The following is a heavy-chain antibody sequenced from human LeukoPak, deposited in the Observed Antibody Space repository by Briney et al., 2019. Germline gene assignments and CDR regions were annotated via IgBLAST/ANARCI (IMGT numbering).Heavy chain of an antibody. Sequence: GASVKVSCKASGYTFTSYGISWVRQAPGKGLEWMGGFDPEDGETIYAQKFQGRVTMTEDTSTDTAYMELSSLRSEDTAVYYCATDLDSSSPPLGWGQGTLVTVSS. D-gene: IGHD6-6*01. J-gene: IGHJ4*02. CDR2: FDPEDGET. CDR3: ATDLDSSSPPLG. CDR1: GYTFTSYG. V-gene: IGHV1-24*01.